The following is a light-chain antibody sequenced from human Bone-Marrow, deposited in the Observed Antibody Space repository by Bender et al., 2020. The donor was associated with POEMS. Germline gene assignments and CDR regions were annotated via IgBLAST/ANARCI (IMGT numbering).Light chain of an antibody. J-gene: IGLJ1*01. CDR2: DVR. CDR3: CSYEGLYV. Sequence: QSALTQPRSVSGSPGQSVTISCTGPASDVGGYDSVSWYQQHPGKAPKLIIYDVRNRPSGVSDRFSGSKSGNTASLTISGLQAEDEADYYCCSYEGLYVFGTGTKVSVL. CDR1: ASDVGGYDS. V-gene: IGLV2-11*01.